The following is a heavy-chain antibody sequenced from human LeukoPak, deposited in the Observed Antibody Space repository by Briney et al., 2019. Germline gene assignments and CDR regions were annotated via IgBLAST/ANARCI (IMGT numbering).Heavy chain of an antibody. Sequence: SETLSLTCTVSGYSISSGYYWGWIRQPPGKGLEWIGSIYHSGSTYYNPSLKSRVTISVDTSKNQFSLKLSSVTAADTAVYYCASRITIFGEATNWFDPWGQGTLVTVSS. V-gene: IGHV4-38-2*02. CDR2: IYHSGST. D-gene: IGHD3-3*01. CDR1: GYSISSGYY. CDR3: ASRITIFGEATNWFDP. J-gene: IGHJ5*02.